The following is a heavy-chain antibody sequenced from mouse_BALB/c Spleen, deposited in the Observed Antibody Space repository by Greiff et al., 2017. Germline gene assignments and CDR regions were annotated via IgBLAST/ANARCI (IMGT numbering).Heavy chain of an antibody. CDR1: GYTFTSYW. D-gene: IGHD1-1*01. J-gene: IGHJ1*01. V-gene: IGHV1-87*01. Sequence: LVESGAELARPGASVKLSCKASGYTFTSYWMQWVKQRPGQGLEWIGAIYPGDGDTRYTQKFKGKATLTADKSSSTAYMQLSSLASEDSAVYYCARYGGSSHWYFDVWGAGTTVTVSS. CDR3: ARYGGSSHWYFDV. CDR2: IYPGDGDT.